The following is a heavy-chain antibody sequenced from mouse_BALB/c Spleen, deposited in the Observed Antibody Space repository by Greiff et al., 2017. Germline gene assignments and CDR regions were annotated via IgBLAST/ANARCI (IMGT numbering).Heavy chain of an antibody. CDR1: GYTFTSYW. J-gene: IGHJ2*01. V-gene: IGHV1-69*02. Sequence: QVQLKQPGAELVRPGASVQLSCKASGYTFTSYWINWVKQRPGQGLEWIGNIYPSDSYTNYNQKFKDKATLTVDKSSSTAYMQLSSPTSEDSAVYYCTTEVRGYFDYWGQGTTLTVSS. D-gene: IGHD2-14*01. CDR2: IYPSDSYT. CDR3: TTEVRGYFDY.